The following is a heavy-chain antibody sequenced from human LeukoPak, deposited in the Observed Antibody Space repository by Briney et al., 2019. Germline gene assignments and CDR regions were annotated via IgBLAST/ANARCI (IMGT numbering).Heavy chain of an antibody. CDR2: IYSSGST. CDR1: GGSIRGYY. CDR3: ARVFDSGSQAYFYYMDV. V-gene: IGHV4-59*01. J-gene: IGHJ6*03. D-gene: IGHD3-10*01. Sequence: TSETLSLTCNVSGGSIRGYYWSWIRQPPGKGLEWIGYIYSSGSTNYNPSLKGRVTMSVDTSKNQFSLKVSSVTAADTAVYYCARVFDSGSQAYFYYMDVWGKGTTVTISS.